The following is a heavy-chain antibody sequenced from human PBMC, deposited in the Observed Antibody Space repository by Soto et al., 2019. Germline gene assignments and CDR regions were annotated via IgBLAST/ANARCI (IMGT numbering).Heavy chain of an antibody. CDR2: INPYNGDT. CDR1: GYSFTSYG. V-gene: IGHV1-18*01. CDR3: ARYFWSGYHYY. J-gene: IGHJ4*02. D-gene: IGHD3-3*01. Sequence: QVQVVQSGAEVKKPGASMKVPCKASGYSFTSYGISWVRQAPGQGLEWMGWINPYNGDTNYEQKLQGRVTMTTDTSPGTVYMELRSLISDVTAVHYCARYFWSGYHYYWGQGTLVTVST.